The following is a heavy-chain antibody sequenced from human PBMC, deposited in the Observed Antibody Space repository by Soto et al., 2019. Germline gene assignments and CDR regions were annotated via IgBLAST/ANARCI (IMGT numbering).Heavy chain of an antibody. Sequence: ELQLVETGGGLIQTGGSLRLSCAASGFSISSNYIAWVRQPPGKGLEWVSTTFSGGNTEYAASVKGRCSISSDNYKNTLYRQMDNLRVEDSSVYYCARKPPSAIQGWAFGMDVWGQGTTVSVSS. CDR2: TFSGGNT. CDR3: ARKPPSAIQGWAFGMDV. J-gene: IGHJ6*02. D-gene: IGHD2-21*01. CDR1: GFSISSNY. V-gene: IGHV3-53*02.